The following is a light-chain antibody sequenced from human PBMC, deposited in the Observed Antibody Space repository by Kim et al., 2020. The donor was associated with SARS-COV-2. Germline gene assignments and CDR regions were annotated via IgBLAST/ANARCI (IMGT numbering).Light chain of an antibody. J-gene: IGKJ2*01. CDR3: MQALQTPYT. V-gene: IGKV2-28*01. Sequence: EPDYISCRSSQNILHSNGYNYLDWYLQKPEQSPQLLIYLGSDQASGVPDRVSGSGSGTDFTLKISRVEAEYVGVYYCMQALQTPYTFGQGTKLEI. CDR1: QNILHSNGYNY. CDR2: LGS.